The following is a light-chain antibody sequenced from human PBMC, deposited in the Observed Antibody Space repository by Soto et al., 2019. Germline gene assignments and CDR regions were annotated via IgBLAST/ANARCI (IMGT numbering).Light chain of an antibody. Sequence: QSVLTQPASVSGSPGQSITISCTGTSSDVGGYNFVSWYQQHPGKAPKLMIYEATSRPSGVSNRFSGSKSGNTASLTISGLQAEDEADYYCNSYTTISTLVFGTGTKVTVL. CDR3: NSYTTISTLV. V-gene: IGLV2-14*03. CDR1: SSDVGGYNF. CDR2: EAT. J-gene: IGLJ1*01.